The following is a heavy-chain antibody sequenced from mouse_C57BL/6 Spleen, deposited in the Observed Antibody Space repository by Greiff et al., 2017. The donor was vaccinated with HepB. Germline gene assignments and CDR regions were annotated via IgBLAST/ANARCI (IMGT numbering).Heavy chain of an antibody. Sequence: VQLKESGPELVKPGASVKMSCKASGYTFTDYNMHWVKQSHGKSLEWIGYINPNNGGTSYNQKFKGKATLTVNKSSSTAYMELRSLTSEDSAVYYCAHGTWYAMDYWGQGTSVTVSS. V-gene: IGHV1-22*01. J-gene: IGHJ4*01. CDR1: GYTFTDYN. CDR3: AHGTWYAMDY. CDR2: INPNNGGT. D-gene: IGHD2-1*01.